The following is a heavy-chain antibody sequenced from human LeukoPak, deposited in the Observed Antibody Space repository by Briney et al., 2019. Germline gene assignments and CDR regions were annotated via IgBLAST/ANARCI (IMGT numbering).Heavy chain of an antibody. D-gene: IGHD3-16*01. Sequence: GGSLRLSCAASGFTLSSNSMSWVRHAPGKGLVWVSSIYTGGTTYYADSVKGRFTISRDNSKNTLYLQMNSLRAEDTAVYYCARDVAAPGGVYFDYWGQGTLVTVSS. V-gene: IGHV3-66*01. CDR3: ARDVAAPGGVYFDY. J-gene: IGHJ4*02. CDR2: IYTGGTT. CDR1: GFTLSSNS.